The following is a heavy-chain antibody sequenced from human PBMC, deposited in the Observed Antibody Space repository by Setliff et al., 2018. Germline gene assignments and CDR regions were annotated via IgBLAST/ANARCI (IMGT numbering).Heavy chain of an antibody. CDR3: ARGSRFGVIRYNFDF. Sequence: PSETLSLTCTVSGGSTSSFYWNWIRQTPGKGLEWIGYIYSSRTAVYNPSLKSRVTMSINTSKTQFPLKLSSVTAADTAVYYCARGSRFGVIRYNFDFWGPGTPVTVSS. CDR1: GGSTSSFY. J-gene: IGHJ4*02. CDR2: IYSSRTA. V-gene: IGHV4-4*08. D-gene: IGHD3-3*01.